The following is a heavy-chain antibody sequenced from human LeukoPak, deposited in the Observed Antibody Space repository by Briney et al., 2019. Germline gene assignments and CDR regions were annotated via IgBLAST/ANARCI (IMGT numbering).Heavy chain of an antibody. CDR3: ARATIADNCTYYIDY. J-gene: IGHJ4*02. CDR1: GYFYSHYY. Sequence: ASVKVSCKASGYFYSHYYMHWVRQAPGQGLEWMGWINPNSGGTNYAQKFQGRVTMTRDMSISTAYMEVSRLTSDDTAVYYCARATIADNCTYYIDYWGLGTLVTVSS. V-gene: IGHV1-2*02. CDR2: INPNSGGT. D-gene: IGHD5-24*01.